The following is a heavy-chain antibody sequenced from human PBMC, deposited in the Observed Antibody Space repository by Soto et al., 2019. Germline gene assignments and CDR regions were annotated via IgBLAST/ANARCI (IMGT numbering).Heavy chain of an antibody. D-gene: IGHD3-22*01. CDR3: ARAGSYYDSSGRDYHFDY. CDR2: MNPNGGST. CDR1: GYTFTSYD. V-gene: IGHV1-46*03. J-gene: IGHJ4*02. Sequence: ASVKVSCKASGYTFTSYDINWVRQATGQGLEWMGRMNPNGGSTSYAQKLQGRVTMTRDTSTSTVYMELSSLRSEDTAVYYCARAGSYYDSSGRDYHFDYWGQGTLVTVSS.